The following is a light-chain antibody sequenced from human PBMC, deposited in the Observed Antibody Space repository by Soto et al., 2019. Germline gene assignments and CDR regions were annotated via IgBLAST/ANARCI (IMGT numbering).Light chain of an antibody. J-gene: IGKJ1*01. V-gene: IGKV3-15*01. CDR1: QSVSSSY. CDR3: QQYNHRPS. CDR2: GAS. Sequence: EIVWTQSPGTLSLSPGERATLSCRASQSVSSSYLAWYQQKPGQAPRLLIYGASTRATGIPARFSGSGSGTEFTLTISSLQSEDFAVYYCQQYNHRPSFGQGTKVDIK.